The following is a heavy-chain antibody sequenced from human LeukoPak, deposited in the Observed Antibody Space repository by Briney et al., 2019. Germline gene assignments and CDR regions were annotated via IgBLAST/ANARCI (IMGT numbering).Heavy chain of an antibody. V-gene: IGHV4-39*01. CDR2: IYYSGST. CDR1: GGSISSSSYY. Sequence: SETLSLTCTVSGGSISSSSYYWGWIRQPPGKGLEWIGSIYYSGSTYYNPSLKSRVTISVDTSKNQFSLKLSSVTAADTAVYYCARPHNYGDYEYHFDYWGQGTLVTVSS. D-gene: IGHD4-17*01. CDR3: ARPHNYGDYEYHFDY. J-gene: IGHJ4*02.